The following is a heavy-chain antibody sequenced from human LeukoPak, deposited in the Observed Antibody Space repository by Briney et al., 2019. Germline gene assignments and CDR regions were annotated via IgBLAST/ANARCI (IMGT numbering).Heavy chain of an antibody. Sequence: QPGGSLKLSCAASGLTFSGSAMHWVRQASGKGLEWVGRIRSKANSYSTAYAASVKGRFTISRDDSKNTAYLQMNSLKTEDTAVYFRTRPRYCSPYGWGQGTLVPLPS. D-gene: IGHD6-13*01. V-gene: IGHV3-73*01. CDR1: GLTFSGSA. J-gene: IGHJ4*01. CDR3: TRPRYCSPYG. CDR2: IRSKANSYST.